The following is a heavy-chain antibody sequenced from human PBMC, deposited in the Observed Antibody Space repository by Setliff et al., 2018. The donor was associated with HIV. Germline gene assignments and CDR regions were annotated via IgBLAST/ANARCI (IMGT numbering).Heavy chain of an antibody. J-gene: IGHJ6*03. D-gene: IGHD2-21*02. CDR1: GGSFSGYY. CDR3: ARVDKAYCGGDCYSDTGGLYYMDV. Sequence: PSETLSLTCAVYGGSFSGYYWSWIRQPPGKGLEWVGEINHSGSTNYNPPLKSRVTISVDTSKNQFSLKLSSVTAADTAVYYCARVDKAYCGGDCYSDTGGLYYMDVWGKGTTVTVSS. CDR2: INHSGST. V-gene: IGHV4-34*01.